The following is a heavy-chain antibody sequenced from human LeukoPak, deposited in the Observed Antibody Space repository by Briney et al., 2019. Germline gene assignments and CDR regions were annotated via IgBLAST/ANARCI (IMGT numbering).Heavy chain of an antibody. J-gene: IGHJ4*02. D-gene: IGHD6-19*01. CDR2: INPSGGST. CDR1: GYTFISHY. V-gene: IGHV1-46*01. CDR3: ARDRPPRSTAGVVAGMGRFDY. Sequence: GASVKVSCKASGYTFISHYMHWVRQAPGQGPEWMGIINPSGGSTSYAQKFQGRVTMTRDTSTSTVYMELSSLRSEDTAVYYCARDRPPRSTAGVVAGMGRFDYWGQGTLVTVSS.